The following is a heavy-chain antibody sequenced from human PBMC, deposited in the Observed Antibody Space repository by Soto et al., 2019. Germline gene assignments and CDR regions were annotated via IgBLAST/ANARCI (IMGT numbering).Heavy chain of an antibody. CDR3: ARGSAAAGDDY. CDR1: GGSISSSNW. J-gene: IGHJ4*02. D-gene: IGHD6-13*01. V-gene: IGHV4-4*02. Sequence: SETLSLTCAVSGGSISSSNWWSFVRQPPGKGLEWIGEIYHSGSTNYNPSLKSRVTMSVDKSKNQFSLKLSSVTAADTAVYYCARGSAAAGDDYWGQGTLVTVSS. CDR2: IYHSGST.